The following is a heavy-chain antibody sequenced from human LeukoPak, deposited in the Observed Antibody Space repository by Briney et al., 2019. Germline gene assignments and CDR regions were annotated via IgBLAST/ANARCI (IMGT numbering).Heavy chain of an antibody. D-gene: IGHD2-2*01. CDR1: GFTFSSYA. Sequence: GGSLRLSCAASGFTFSSYAMHWVRQAPGKGLEWVAVISYDGSNKYYADSVKGRFTISRDNSKNTLYLQMNSLRAEDTAVYYCARGLSVPYYFDYWGQGTLVTVSS. J-gene: IGHJ4*02. V-gene: IGHV3-30-3*01. CDR2: ISYDGSNK. CDR3: ARGLSVPYYFDY.